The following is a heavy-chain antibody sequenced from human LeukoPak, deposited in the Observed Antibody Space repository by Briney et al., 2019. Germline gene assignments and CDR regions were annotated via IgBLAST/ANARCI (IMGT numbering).Heavy chain of an antibody. CDR1: GGTFSSYA. V-gene: IGHV1-69*13. CDR2: IIPIFGTA. Sequence: ASVKVSCKASGGTFSSYAISWVRQAPGQGLEWMGGIIPIFGTANYAQKFQGRVTITADESTSTAYMELSSLRSEDTAVYYCARDRTSKDGYNQGSVYFAYWGQGTLVTVSS. CDR3: ARDRTSKDGYNQGSVYFAY. J-gene: IGHJ4*02. D-gene: IGHD5-24*01.